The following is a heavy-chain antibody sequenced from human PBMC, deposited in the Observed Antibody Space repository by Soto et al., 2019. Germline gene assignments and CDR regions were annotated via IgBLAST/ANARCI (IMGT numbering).Heavy chain of an antibody. CDR2: INHSGST. D-gene: IGHD2-2*01. J-gene: IGHJ6*02. CDR3: ARALTVPAALYYYYGMDV. Sequence: QVQLQQWGAGLLKPSETLSLTRAVYGGSFSGYYWSWIRQPPGKGLEWIGEINHSGSTNYNPSLKSRVTISVDTSKNQFSLKLSSVTAADTAVYYCARALTVPAALYYYYGMDVWGQGTTVTVSS. V-gene: IGHV4-34*01. CDR1: GGSFSGYY.